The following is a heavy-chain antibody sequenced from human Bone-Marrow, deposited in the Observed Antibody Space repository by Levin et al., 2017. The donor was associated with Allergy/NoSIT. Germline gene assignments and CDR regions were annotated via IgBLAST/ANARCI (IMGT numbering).Heavy chain of an antibody. D-gene: IGHD6-19*01. CDR2: IYTSGST. V-gene: IGHV4-4*07. J-gene: IGHJ6*02. CDR1: GGSISSYY. Sequence: PSETLSLTCTVSGGSISSYYWSWIRQPAGKGLEWIGRIYTSGSTNYNPSLKSRVTMSVDTSKNQFSLKLSSVTAADTAVYYCAREAPGYSSGWYFPYYYYYYGMDGWGQGTTVTVSS. CDR3: AREAPGYSSGWYFPYYYYYYGMDG.